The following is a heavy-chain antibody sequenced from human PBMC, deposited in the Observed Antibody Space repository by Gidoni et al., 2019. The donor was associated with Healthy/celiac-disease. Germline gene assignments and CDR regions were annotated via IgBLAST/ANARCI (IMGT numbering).Heavy chain of an antibody. CDR1: GFTFSSYG. Sequence: QVQLVESGVGVVQPGRSLRLSCAASGFTFSSYGMHWVRQAPGKGLEWVAVIWYDGSNKYYADSVKGRFTISRDNSKNTLYLQMNSLRAEDTAVYYCARENEQWLVKGCFQHWGQGTLVTVSS. CDR3: ARENEQWLVKGCFQH. V-gene: IGHV3-33*01. J-gene: IGHJ1*01. D-gene: IGHD6-19*01. CDR2: IWYDGSNK.